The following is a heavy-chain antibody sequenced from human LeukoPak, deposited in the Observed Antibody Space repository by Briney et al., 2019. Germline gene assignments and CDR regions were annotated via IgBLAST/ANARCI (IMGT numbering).Heavy chain of an antibody. CDR1: GFTFNNYW. J-gene: IGHJ6*02. Sequence: GGSLRLSCVASGFTFNNYWIHWVRQAPGKGLVWVSRANSDGSSSTYADSVRGRFTISRDNSKNTLYLQMNSLRTEDTALYYCARDYGGSSGYYYGMDVWGQGTTVTVSS. CDR3: ARDYGGSSGYYYGMDV. CDR2: ANSDGSSS. V-gene: IGHV3-74*01. D-gene: IGHD4-23*01.